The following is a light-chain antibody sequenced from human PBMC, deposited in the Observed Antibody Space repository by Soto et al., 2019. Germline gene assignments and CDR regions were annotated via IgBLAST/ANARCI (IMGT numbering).Light chain of an antibody. CDR2: GAS. CDR1: QSVTSSY. V-gene: IGKV3-20*01. Sequence: EIVLTQSPGTLSLSPGERATLSCRASQSVTSSYLAWYQQEPGQAPRLLIYGASSRATGIPDRFSGSGSGTDFTLTISRLEPEDFAVYYCQQPGNSPYTFGQGTKLEIK. J-gene: IGKJ2*01. CDR3: QQPGNSPYT.